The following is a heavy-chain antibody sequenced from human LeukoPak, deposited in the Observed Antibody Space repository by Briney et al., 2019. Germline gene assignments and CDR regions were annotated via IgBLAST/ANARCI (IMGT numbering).Heavy chain of an antibody. V-gene: IGHV3-15*07. CDR3: TPLAASNARYFQH. CDR2: IKSKTDGETT. Sequence: GGSLRLSCAASGFSFSNAWMNWVRQAPGKGLEWVGRIKSKTDGETTDYAAPVKGRFTVSRDDSKNTLYLQMNSLKTEDTAVYYCTPLAASNARYFQHWGQGTLVTVSS. J-gene: IGHJ1*01. D-gene: IGHD1-1*01. CDR1: GFSFSNAW.